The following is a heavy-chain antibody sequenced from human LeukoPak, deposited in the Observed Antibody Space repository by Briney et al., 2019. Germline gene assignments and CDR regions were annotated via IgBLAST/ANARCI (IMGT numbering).Heavy chain of an antibody. CDR2: ISNNGDYT. J-gene: IGHJ4*02. V-gene: IGHV3-23*01. Sequence: GGSLRLSCAASGFTFSSSAMSWVRQAPGKGLEWVSAISNNGDYTYYADSVKGRFTISRDKFKNMLYLEMNSLRTEDTAIYFCARGSSGYYFYFDYWGQGTLGTVSS. D-gene: IGHD3-22*01. CDR1: GFTFSSSA. CDR3: ARGSSGYYFYFDY.